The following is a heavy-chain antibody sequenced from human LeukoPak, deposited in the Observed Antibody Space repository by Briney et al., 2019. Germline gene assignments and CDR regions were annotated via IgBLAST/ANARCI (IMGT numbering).Heavy chain of an antibody. D-gene: IGHD6-13*01. CDR2: MNPNSGST. J-gene: IGHJ5*02. Sequence: GASVKVSCKASGYTFTSYDINWVRQATGQGLEWMGWMNPNSGSTGYAQKFQGRVTMTRNTSISTAYMELSSLRSEDTAVYYCARSGQQLVRNWFDPWGQGTLVTVSS. CDR1: GYTFTSYD. CDR3: ARSGQQLVRNWFDP. V-gene: IGHV1-8*01.